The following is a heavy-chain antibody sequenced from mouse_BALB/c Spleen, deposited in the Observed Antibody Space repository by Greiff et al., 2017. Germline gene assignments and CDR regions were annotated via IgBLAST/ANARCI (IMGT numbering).Heavy chain of an antibody. D-gene: IGHD2-5*01. CDR1: SYTFTDYA. J-gene: IGHJ3*01. Sequence: VQLQQSGPELVRPGVSVKISCKGSSYTFTDYAMHWVKQSHAKSLEWIGVISTYYGNTNYNQKFKGKATMTVDKSSSTAYMELARLTSEDSAIYYCASGYSYSSNYDGVAYWGQGTLVTVSA. V-gene: IGHV1S137*01. CDR3: ASGYSYSSNYDGVAY. CDR2: ISTYYGNT.